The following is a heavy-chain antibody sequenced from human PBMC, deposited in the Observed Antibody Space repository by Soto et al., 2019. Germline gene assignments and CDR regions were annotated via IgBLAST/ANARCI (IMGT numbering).Heavy chain of an antibody. J-gene: IGHJ6*02. D-gene: IGHD6-6*01. V-gene: IGHV1-69*01. Sequence: SVNGSCEASGGSFSSYAISCGRQAPGQGLEWMGGIIPIFGTANYAQKFQGRVTITADESTSTAYMELSSLRSEDTAVYYCARVISIAARYYGMDVWGQGTTVTVSS. CDR2: IIPIFGTA. CDR1: GGSFSSYA. CDR3: ARVISIAARYYGMDV.